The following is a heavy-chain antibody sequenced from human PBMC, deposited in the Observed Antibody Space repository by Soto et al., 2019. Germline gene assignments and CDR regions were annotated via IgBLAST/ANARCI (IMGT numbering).Heavy chain of an antibody. CDR3: AKDRVPYCSGGSCYSGFDY. CDR2: ISGSGGSA. Sequence: GGSLRLSCAASGFTFSSYAMSWVRQAPGKGLEWVSAISGSGGSAYYADSVKGRFTISRDNSKNTLYLQMNSLRAEDTAVYYCAKDRVPYCSGGSCYSGFDYCGQGTLVTVSS. V-gene: IGHV3-23*01. CDR1: GFTFSSYA. D-gene: IGHD2-15*01. J-gene: IGHJ4*02.